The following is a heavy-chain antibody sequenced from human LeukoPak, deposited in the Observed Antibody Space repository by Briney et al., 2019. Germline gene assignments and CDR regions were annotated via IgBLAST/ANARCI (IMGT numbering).Heavy chain of an antibody. V-gene: IGHV4-39*01. D-gene: IGHD1-26*01. CDR2: IYYSGST. CDR1: GGSISSSSYY. CDR3: ARRRVGATISIDY. J-gene: IGHJ4*02. Sequence: SETLCLTCTVSGGSISSSSYYWCWIRQPPGKGLEWIGSIYYSGSTYYNPSLKSRVTISVDTSKNQFSLRLSSVTAADTAVYYGARRRVGATISIDYCGQGTLVTVSS.